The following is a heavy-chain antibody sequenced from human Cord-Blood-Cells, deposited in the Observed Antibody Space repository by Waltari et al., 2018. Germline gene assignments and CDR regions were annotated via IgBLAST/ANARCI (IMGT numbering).Heavy chain of an antibody. CDR2: IYSGGST. D-gene: IGHD4-17*01. CDR1: GFTVSSNY. Sequence: EVQLVETGGGLIQPGGSLRLPCAASGFTVSSNYMSWVRQAPGKGLEWGSVIYSGGSTYYADAVKGRFTISRDNAKNTLYLQMNSLRAEDTAVYYCASGTVVDAFDIWGQGTMVTVSS. J-gene: IGHJ3*02. CDR3: ASGTVVDAFDI. V-gene: IGHV3-53*02.